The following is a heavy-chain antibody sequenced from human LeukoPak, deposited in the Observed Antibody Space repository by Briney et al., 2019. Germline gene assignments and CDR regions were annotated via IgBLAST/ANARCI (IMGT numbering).Heavy chain of an antibody. V-gene: IGHV3-13*01. CDR2: IGTAGDT. CDR3: ARAYCGGDCYSGGTYYFDY. Sequence: GGSLRLSCAASGFTFSSYDMHWVRQATGKGLEWVSAIGTAGDTYYPGSVKGRLTISRENAKNSLYLQMNSLRAGDTAVYYCARAYCGGDCYSGGTYYFDYWGQGTLVTVSS. D-gene: IGHD2-21*02. J-gene: IGHJ4*02. CDR1: GFTFSSYD.